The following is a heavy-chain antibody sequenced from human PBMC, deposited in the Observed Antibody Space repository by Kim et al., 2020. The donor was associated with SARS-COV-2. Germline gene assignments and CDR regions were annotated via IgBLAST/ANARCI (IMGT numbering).Heavy chain of an antibody. V-gene: IGHV1-69*04. CDR3: ARVGYCSGGSCSYYYYGMDV. J-gene: IGHJ6*02. CDR2: IIPILGIA. Sequence: SVKVSCKASGGTFSSYAISWVRQAPGQGLEWMGRIIPILGIANYAQKFQGRVTITADKSTSTAYMELSSLRSEDTAVYYCARVGYCSGGSCSYYYYGMDVWGQGTMVTVSS. D-gene: IGHD2-15*01. CDR1: GGTFSSYA.